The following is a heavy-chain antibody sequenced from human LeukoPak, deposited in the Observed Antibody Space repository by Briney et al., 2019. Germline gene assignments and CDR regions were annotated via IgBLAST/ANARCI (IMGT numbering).Heavy chain of an antibody. J-gene: IGHJ4*02. CDR1: GGSISSGGYY. Sequence: SETLSLTCTVSGGSISSGGYYWSWIRQPPGKGLEWIGYIYHSGSTNYNPSLKSRVTTSVDTSKNQFSLKLSSVTATDTAVYYCARGGYSYPLDYWGQGTLVTVSS. V-gene: IGHV4-61*08. D-gene: IGHD5-18*01. CDR3: ARGGYSYPLDY. CDR2: IYHSGST.